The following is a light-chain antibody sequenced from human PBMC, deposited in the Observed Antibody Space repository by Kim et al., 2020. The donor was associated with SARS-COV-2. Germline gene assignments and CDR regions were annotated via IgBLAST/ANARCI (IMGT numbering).Light chain of an antibody. V-gene: IGLV3-27*01. Sequence: VSVSPGQTARITCSGDVLAKKYARWFQQKPGQAPVLVIYKDSERPSGIPERFSGSSSGTTVTLTISGAQVEDEADYYCYSAADKVFGGGTQLTVL. J-gene: IGLJ3*02. CDR1: VLAKKY. CDR3: YSAADKV. CDR2: KDS.